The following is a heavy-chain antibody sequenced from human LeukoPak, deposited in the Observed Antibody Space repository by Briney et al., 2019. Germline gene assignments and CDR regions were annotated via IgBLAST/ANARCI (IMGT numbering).Heavy chain of an antibody. J-gene: IGHJ6*02. CDR3: ARGGTVLRFLEWLPAPPENYYYYGMDV. D-gene: IGHD3-3*01. CDR1: GFTFSSYA. V-gene: IGHV3-64*01. CDR2: ISSNGGST. Sequence: GRSLRLSCAASGFTFSSYAMHWVRQAPGKGLEYVSAISSNGGSTYYANSVKGRFTISRDNSKNTLYLQMGSLRAEDMAVYYCARGGTVLRFLEWLPAPPENYYYYGMDVWGQGTTVTVSS.